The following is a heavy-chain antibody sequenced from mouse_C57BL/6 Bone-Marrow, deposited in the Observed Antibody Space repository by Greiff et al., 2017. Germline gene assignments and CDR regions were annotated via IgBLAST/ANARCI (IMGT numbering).Heavy chain of an antibody. J-gene: IGHJ2*01. Sequence: EVMLVESGAELVRPGASVKLSCTASGFNIKDDYMHWVKQRPEQGLEWIGWIDPENGDTEYASKFQGKATITEDTSSNTAYLQLSSLTSEDTAVYYCTRTLYYFDYWGQGTTLTVSS. CDR2: IDPENGDT. CDR3: TRTLYYFDY. CDR1: GFNIKDDY. V-gene: IGHV14-4*01. D-gene: IGHD6-2*01.